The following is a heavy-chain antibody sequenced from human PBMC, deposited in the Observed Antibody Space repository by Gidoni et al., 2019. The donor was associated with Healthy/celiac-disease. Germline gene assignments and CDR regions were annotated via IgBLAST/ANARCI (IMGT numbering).Heavy chain of an antibody. V-gene: IGHV1-69*01. CDR1: AGTFSSYA. Sequence: QVQLVQSRAEVKKPGSSVKVPCQASAGTFSSYAISWVRQAPGQGLAWMGGIIPIFGTANYAQKFRGRVTLSADESTSTAYMELSSLRSEDTAVYYCAREGDHGGNSGGDYWGQGTLVTVSS. CDR3: AREGDHGGNSGGDY. D-gene: IGHD2-21*02. J-gene: IGHJ4*02. CDR2: IIPIFGTA.